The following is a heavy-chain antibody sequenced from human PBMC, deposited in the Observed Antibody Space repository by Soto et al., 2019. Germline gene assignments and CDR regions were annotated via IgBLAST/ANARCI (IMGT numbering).Heavy chain of an antibody. Sequence: QVQLVQSGAEVKKPGSSVKVSCKDSGGTFSTYSMFWVRQAPGQGLEWMGRIIPMLGVRNYAQRFQDRVTITADKSSVTVHMELSSLTSEDTALYYCTIGSWSGEVFDILGQGTMVTVSS. CDR2: IIPMLGVR. CDR3: TIGSWSGEVFDI. V-gene: IGHV1-69*02. J-gene: IGHJ3*02. D-gene: IGHD2-21*01. CDR1: GGTFSTYS.